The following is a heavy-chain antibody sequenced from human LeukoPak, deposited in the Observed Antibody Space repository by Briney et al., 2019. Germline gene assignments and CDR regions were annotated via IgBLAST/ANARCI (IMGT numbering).Heavy chain of an antibody. D-gene: IGHD2-2*01. V-gene: IGHV4-34*01. Sequence: SETLSLTCAVYGGSFSGYYWSWIPQPPGKGLEWIGEIYHSGSTNYNPSLKSRATISVDTSKNQFSLKATSLTAADTAVYYCARGNCTSTRCYPPDAFDIWGQGTMVTVSS. CDR1: GGSFSGYY. CDR2: IYHSGST. CDR3: ARGNCTSTRCYPPDAFDI. J-gene: IGHJ3*02.